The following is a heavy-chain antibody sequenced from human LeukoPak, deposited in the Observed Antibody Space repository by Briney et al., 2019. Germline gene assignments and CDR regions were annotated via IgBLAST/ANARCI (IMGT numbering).Heavy chain of an antibody. D-gene: IGHD6-6*01. J-gene: IGHJ4*02. CDR2: IYHSGST. CDR1: GGSISSGGYS. Sequence: SETLSLTCAVSGGSISSGGYSWSWIRQPAGKGLEWIGYIYHSGSTYYNPSLKSRVTISVDRSKNQFSLKLSSVTAADTAVYYCARTSIAARIFDYWGQGTLVTVSS. CDR3: ARTSIAARIFDY. V-gene: IGHV4-30-2*01.